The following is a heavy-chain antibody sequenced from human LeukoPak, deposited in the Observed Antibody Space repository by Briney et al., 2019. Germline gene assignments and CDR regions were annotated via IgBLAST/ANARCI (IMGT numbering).Heavy chain of an antibody. J-gene: IGHJ4*02. CDR3: AKDKWVLWFGELSYFDY. D-gene: IGHD3-10*01. V-gene: IGHV3-9*01. CDR1: GFTFDDYA. Sequence: GGSLRLSCAASGFTFDDYAMHWVRQAPGKGLEWVSGISWNSDSIGYADSVKGRFTISRDNAKNSLYLQMNSLRAEDTALYYCAKDKWVLWFGELSYFDYWGQGTLVTVSS. CDR2: ISWNSDSI.